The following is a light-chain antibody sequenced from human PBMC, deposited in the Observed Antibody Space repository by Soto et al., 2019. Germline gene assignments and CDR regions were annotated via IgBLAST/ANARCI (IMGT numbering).Light chain of an antibody. V-gene: IGLV4-60*02. CDR3: ETWDSNTHTV. J-gene: IGLJ3*02. CDR1: SGHSSYI. Sequence: QSVLTQSSSASASLGSSVKLTCTLSSGHSSYIIAWHQQQPGKDPRYLMKLEGSGSYNKGSGVPDRFSGSSSGADRYLTISNLQFEDEADYYCETWDSNTHTVFGGGTKLTV. CDR2: LEGSGSY.